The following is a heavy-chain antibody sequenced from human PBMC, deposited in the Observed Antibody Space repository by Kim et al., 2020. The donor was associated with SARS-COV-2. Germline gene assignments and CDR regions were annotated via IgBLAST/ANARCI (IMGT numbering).Heavy chain of an antibody. Sequence: SETLSLTCAVSGGSISSSNWWSWVRQPPGKGLEWIGEIYHSGSTNYNPSLKSRVTISVDKSRNQFSLKLSSVTAADTAVYYCASEQTYYDYVWGSYRKNYFDYWGQGTLVTVSS. V-gene: IGHV4-4*02. CDR1: GGSISSSNW. CDR2: IYHSGST. J-gene: IGHJ4*02. CDR3: ASEQTYYDYVWGSYRKNYFDY. D-gene: IGHD3-16*02.